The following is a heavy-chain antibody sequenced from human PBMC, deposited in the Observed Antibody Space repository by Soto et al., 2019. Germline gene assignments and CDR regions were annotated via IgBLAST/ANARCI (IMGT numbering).Heavy chain of an antibody. D-gene: IGHD3-22*01. V-gene: IGHV3-23*01. CDR2: ISSSGGST. CDR1: GFTFSNNA. Sequence: GGSLRLSCAASGFTFSNNAMSWVRQAPGKGLEWVSVISSSGGSTYYADSVKGRFTVSRDNSKNTLYLQMNSLRAEDTAVYYCATHPWSWYYDSSGPGHFDYWGQGTLVTVSS. J-gene: IGHJ4*02. CDR3: ATHPWSWYYDSSGPGHFDY.